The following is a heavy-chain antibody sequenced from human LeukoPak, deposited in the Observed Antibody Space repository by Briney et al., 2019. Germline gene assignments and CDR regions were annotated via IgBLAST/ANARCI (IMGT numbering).Heavy chain of an antibody. Sequence: SETLSLTCTVSGGSISSSSYYWGWIRQPPGKGLEWIGSIYYSGSTYYNPSLKSRVTISVDTSKNQFSLKLSSVTAADTAVYYCARHGYRGWDQLLHHRFNPYWYFDLWGRGTLVTVSS. CDR3: ARHGYRGWDQLLHHRFNPYWYFDL. CDR2: IYYSGST. D-gene: IGHD2-2*01. J-gene: IGHJ2*01. CDR1: GGSISSSSYY. V-gene: IGHV4-39*01.